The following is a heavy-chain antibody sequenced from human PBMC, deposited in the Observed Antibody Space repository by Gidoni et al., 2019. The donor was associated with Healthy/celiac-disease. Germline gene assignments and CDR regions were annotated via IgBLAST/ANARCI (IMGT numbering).Heavy chain of an antibody. CDR1: GGPISSGGYY. V-gene: IGHV4-31*03. CDR2: IYYSGST. CDR3: ARYCSSTSCWGYYGMDV. Sequence: QVQLQESGPGLVKPSQTLSLTCTVSGGPISSGGYYWSWIRQHPGKGLEWIGYIYYSGSTYYNPSLKSRVTISVDTSKNQFSLKLSSVTAADTAVYYCARYCSSTSCWGYYGMDVWGQGTTVTVSS. D-gene: IGHD2-2*01. J-gene: IGHJ6*02.